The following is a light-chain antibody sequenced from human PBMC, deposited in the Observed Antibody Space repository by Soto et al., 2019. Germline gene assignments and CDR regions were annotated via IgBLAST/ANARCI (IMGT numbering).Light chain of an antibody. CDR3: SSYVGNNNLV. V-gene: IGLV2-8*01. CDR2: AVS. Sequence: QSALTQPPSASGSPGQSVTISFTGTSTDVGAYNYVSWYQQHPGKAPKLMIYAVSKRPSGVPDRFSGSKSGNTASLTVSGLQADDEADYYCSSYVGNNNLVFGGGTKRTVL. J-gene: IGLJ2*01. CDR1: STDVGAYNY.